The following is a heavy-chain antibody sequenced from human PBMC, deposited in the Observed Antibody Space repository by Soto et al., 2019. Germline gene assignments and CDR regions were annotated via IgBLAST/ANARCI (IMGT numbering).Heavy chain of an antibody. D-gene: IGHD3-22*01. CDR3: ARPYDSSGYYYQYYFDY. CDR2: INAGNGNT. V-gene: IGHV1-3*01. J-gene: IGHJ4*02. Sequence: ASVKVSCKASGYAFTSYAMHWVRQAPGQRLEWMGWINAGNGNTKYSQKFQGRVTITRDTSASTAYMELSSLRSEDTAVYYCARPYDSSGYYYQYYFDYWGQGTLVTVSS. CDR1: GYAFTSYA.